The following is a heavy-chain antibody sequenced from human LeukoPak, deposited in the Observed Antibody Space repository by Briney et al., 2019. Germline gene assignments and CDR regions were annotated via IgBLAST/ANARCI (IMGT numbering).Heavy chain of an antibody. Sequence: PVGSLRLSCGASGFTFSSSSMHWVRQGPGKGLEWVAYIAHHGNNKYYADSVKGRFTISRDNSKGSLYLQMNSLRADDTAVYYCAKDGSWSCTDWGQGTLVRVCS. CDR3: AKDGSWSCTD. D-gene: IGHD2-8*02. CDR2: IAHHGNNK. V-gene: IGHV3-30*02. CDR1: GFTFSSSS. J-gene: IGHJ4*02.